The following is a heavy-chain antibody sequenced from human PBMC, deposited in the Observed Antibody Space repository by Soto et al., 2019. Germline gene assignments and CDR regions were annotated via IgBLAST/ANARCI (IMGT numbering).Heavy chain of an antibody. CDR3: ARDPPYSSSSDYYYYGMDV. CDR1: GGSISSYY. D-gene: IGHD6-6*01. Sequence: SETLSLTCTVSGGSISSYYWSWIRQPAGKGLEWIGRIYTSGSTNYNPSLKSRVTMSVDTSKNQFSLKLSSVTAADTAVYYCARDPPYSSSSDYYYYGMDVWGQGTTVTVSS. J-gene: IGHJ6*02. CDR2: IYTSGST. V-gene: IGHV4-4*07.